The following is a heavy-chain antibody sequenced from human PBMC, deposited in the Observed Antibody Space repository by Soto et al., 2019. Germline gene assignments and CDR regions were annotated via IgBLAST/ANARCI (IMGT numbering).Heavy chain of an antibody. CDR3: ARQMSTSESGNGFSYLDS. CDR1: GYSFAGYW. D-gene: IGHD2-15*01. CDR2: IDPSDSAS. V-gene: IGHV5-10-1*03. J-gene: IGHJ4*02. Sequence: VQLEQSGAEVKKAGESLRISCKGSGYSFAGYWITWVRQKPGKGLEWMGRIDPSDSASSYSPSFRGHVTISGDRSINTFYRKWDSRQAPDTAIYYLARQMSTSESGNGFSYLDSWGREPWSPCPQ.